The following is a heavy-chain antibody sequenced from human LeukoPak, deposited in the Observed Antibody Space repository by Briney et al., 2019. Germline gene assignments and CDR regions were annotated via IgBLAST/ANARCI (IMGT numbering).Heavy chain of an antibody. V-gene: IGHV4-4*07. CDR3: ARDQYYYDSSGYLFDY. CDR1: GGSFSGYY. Sequence: PSETLPLTCAVYGGSFSGYYWSWIRQPAGKGLEWIGRIYTSGSTNYNPSLKSRVTMSVDTSKNQFSLKLSSVTAADTAVYYCARDQYYYDSSGYLFDYWGQGTLVTVSS. CDR2: IYTSGST. J-gene: IGHJ4*02. D-gene: IGHD3-22*01.